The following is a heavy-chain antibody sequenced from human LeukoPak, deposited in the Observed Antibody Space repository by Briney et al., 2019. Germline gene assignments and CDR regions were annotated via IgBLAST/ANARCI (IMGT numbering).Heavy chain of an antibody. CDR3: ARRGYSYGVDY. J-gene: IGHJ4*02. CDR1: GYTFTSYY. V-gene: IGHV1-46*01. Sequence: ASVKVSCKASGYTFTSYYMHWVRPAPGQGLEWMGIINPSGGSTSYAQKFQGRVTMTRDTSTSTVYMDLSSLTSEDTAVYYCARRGYSYGVDYWGQGTLATASS. D-gene: IGHD5-18*01. CDR2: INPSGGST.